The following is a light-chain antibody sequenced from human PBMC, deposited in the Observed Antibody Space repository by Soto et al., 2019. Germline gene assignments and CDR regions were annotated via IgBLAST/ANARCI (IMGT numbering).Light chain of an antibody. Sequence: EIVLTQSPGTLSLSPGERATLSCRASQSVNNNYLAWYQRKPGQAPRLLIYGASSRAPGIPDRFSGSGSGPDFTLSISRLEPEDFAGYYCQQYGGSHPTFGGGTKVEIK. V-gene: IGKV3-20*01. CDR2: GAS. CDR1: QSVNNNY. CDR3: QQYGGSHPT. J-gene: IGKJ4*01.